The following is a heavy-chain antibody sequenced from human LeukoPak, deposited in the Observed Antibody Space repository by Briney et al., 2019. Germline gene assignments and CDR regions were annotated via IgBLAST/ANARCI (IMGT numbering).Heavy chain of an antibody. V-gene: IGHV1-69*05. CDR3: AIPRGPMGTLVYGGFEI. CDR2: TIPMFGTA. Sequence: GASVKVSCKASGGTFNNYAISWVRQAPGQGLKWMGGTIPMFGTAKYAQNFQDRVTVITDESTGTAYMELSSLRSEDTAVYYCAIPRGPMGTLVYGGFEIWGQGTMVTVSS. D-gene: IGHD5-24*01. CDR1: GGTFNNYA. J-gene: IGHJ3*02.